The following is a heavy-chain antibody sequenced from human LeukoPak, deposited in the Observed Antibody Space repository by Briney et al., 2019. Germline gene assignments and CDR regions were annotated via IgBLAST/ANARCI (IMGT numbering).Heavy chain of an antibody. Sequence: GASVKVSCKASGYTFTSYYMHWVRQAPGQGLEWMGIINPSGGSTSYAQKFQGRVTMTRDTSTSTVYMELSSLRSEDTAVYYCARDVRGSYIVAIGWYDPWGQGTLVTVSS. V-gene: IGHV1-46*01. J-gene: IGHJ5*02. CDR1: GYTFTSYY. CDR3: ARDVRGSYIVAIGWYDP. CDR2: INPSGGST. D-gene: IGHD5-12*01.